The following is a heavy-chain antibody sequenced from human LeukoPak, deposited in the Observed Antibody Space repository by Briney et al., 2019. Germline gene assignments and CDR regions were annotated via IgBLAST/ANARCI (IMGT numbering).Heavy chain of an antibody. J-gene: IGHJ4*02. V-gene: IGHV3-23*01. D-gene: IGHD7-27*01. CDR1: GFTFSSYA. Sequence: GGSLRLSCAASGFTFSSYAMTWVRQAPGKGLEWVSETSGSGESTYYGDSVKGRFTISRDNSKNTLYLQMNSLRAGDTAIYYCAREHWDFDYWGQGTLVTVSS. CDR2: TSGSGEST. CDR3: AREHWDFDY.